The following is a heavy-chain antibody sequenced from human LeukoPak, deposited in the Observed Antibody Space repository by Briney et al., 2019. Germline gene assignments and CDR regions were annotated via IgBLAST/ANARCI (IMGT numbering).Heavy chain of an antibody. CDR2: ISYGGSNK. V-gene: IGHV3-30-3*01. Sequence: PGGSLRLSCAASGFTFSSYAMHWVRQAPGKGLEWVAVISYGGSNKYYADSVKGRFTISRDNSKNTLYLQMNSLRAEDTAVYYCATLYSSGRTPFDYWGQGTLVTVSS. CDR3: ATLYSSGRTPFDY. D-gene: IGHD6-19*01. CDR1: GFTFSSYA. J-gene: IGHJ4*02.